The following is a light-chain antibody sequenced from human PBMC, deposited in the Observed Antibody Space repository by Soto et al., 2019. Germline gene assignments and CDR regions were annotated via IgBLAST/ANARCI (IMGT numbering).Light chain of an antibody. CDR1: QSVSSSY. CDR2: GVS. Sequence: EIVLTQSPGTLPLSPGERATLSCRASQSVSSSYLAWYQQKPGQAPRLLIYGVSSRATGIPDRFSGSGSGTDFTLTISRLEPEDFAVYYCQQYGSSPPTFGPGTKVDIK. J-gene: IGKJ3*01. V-gene: IGKV3-20*01. CDR3: QQYGSSPPT.